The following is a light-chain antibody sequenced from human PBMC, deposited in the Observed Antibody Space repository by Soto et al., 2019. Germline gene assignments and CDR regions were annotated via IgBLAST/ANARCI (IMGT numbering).Light chain of an antibody. CDR3: QQYGSSRS. CDR1: QSVSSSY. J-gene: IGKJ1*01. V-gene: IGKV3-20*01. Sequence: EIVLTQSPGTLSLSPGERATLSCRASQSVSSSYLAWYQHKPGQAPRLLIYGASSRATGIPDRFSGSGSGTDFTLTISRIEPEDFAVYYCQQYGSSRSFGQGTKVEIK. CDR2: GAS.